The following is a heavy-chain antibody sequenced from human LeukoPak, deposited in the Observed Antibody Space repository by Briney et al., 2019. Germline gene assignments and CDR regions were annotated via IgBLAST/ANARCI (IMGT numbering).Heavy chain of an antibody. V-gene: IGHV1-2*02. CDR3: ARAFFNSGFDY. J-gene: IGHJ4*02. Sequence: ASVKVSCKASGYTFTGYYVHWLRQALGQGLTWMGWINPNSGGTDYAQQYQGRITLTRDTSISTVYMELSSLTSDDSAVYFCARAFFNSGFDYWGQGTLVTVSS. D-gene: IGHD3-3*02. CDR2: INPNSGGT. CDR1: GYTFTGYY.